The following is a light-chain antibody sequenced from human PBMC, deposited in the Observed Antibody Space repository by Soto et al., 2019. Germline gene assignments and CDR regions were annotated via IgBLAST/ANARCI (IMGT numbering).Light chain of an antibody. CDR1: QSVSSSY. CDR3: EQYGSSPLFT. CDR2: GAS. V-gene: IGKV3-20*01. Sequence: EIVLTQSPGTLSLSPGERATLSCRASQSVSSSYLAWYQQKPGQAPRLLIYGASSRATGIPDRFSGSGSGTDFTVTFSRLESEDFAVYYCEQYGSSPLFTFGPGTKVDIK. J-gene: IGKJ3*01.